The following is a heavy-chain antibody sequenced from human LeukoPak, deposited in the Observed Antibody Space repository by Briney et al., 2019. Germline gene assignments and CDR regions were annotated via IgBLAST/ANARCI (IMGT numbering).Heavy chain of an antibody. V-gene: IGHV1-3*01. CDR1: GYTFTSYA. CDR2: INAGNGNT. Sequence: GASVKVSCKASGYTFTSYAMHWVRQAPGQRLEWMGWINAGNGNTKYSQKFQGRVTITRDTSASTAYMELSSLRSEGTAVYYCARKDGQNYDSSGYYDYWGQGTLVTVSS. J-gene: IGHJ4*02. D-gene: IGHD3-22*01. CDR3: ARKDGQNYDSSGYYDY.